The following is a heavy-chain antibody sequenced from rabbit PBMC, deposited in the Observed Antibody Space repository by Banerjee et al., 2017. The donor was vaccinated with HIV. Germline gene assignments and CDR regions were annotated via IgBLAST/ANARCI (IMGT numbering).Heavy chain of an antibody. CDR2: IYTGSSGST. CDR1: GLDFSSSYW. CDR3: ARGVSGGVHAFDL. J-gene: IGHJ4*01. V-gene: IGHV1S40*01. Sequence: QSLEESGGGLVKPGGTLTLTCKASGLDFSSSYWICWVRQAPGKGLEWIACIYTGSSGSTYYASWAKGRFTITKASSTTVTLQMTSLTAADTATYFCARGVSGGVHAFDLWGQGTLVTVS. D-gene: IGHD1-1*01.